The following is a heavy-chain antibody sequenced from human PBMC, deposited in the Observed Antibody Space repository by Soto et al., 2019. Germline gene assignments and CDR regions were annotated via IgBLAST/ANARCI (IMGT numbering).Heavy chain of an antibody. J-gene: IGHJ6*02. CDR1: GGTFSSYA. D-gene: IGHD3-10*01. V-gene: IGHV1-69*12. CDR3: ARGVPGYYGSGSYNYYYYYGMDV. Sequence: QVQLVQSGAEVKKPGSSVKVSCKASGGTFSSYAISWVRQAPGQGLEWMGGIIPIFGTANYAQKFQGRVTITADESTSTAYMELSSLRSEDTAVYYCARGVPGYYGSGSYNYYYYYGMDVWGQGTTVTVSS. CDR2: IIPIFGTA.